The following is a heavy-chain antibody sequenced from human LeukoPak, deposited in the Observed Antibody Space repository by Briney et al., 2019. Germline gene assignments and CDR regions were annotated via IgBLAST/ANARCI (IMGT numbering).Heavy chain of an antibody. V-gene: IGHV3-15*01. J-gene: IGHJ4*02. CDR1: GFTFRNAW. CDR3: TTTVRGVMGYYFDY. D-gene: IGHD3-10*01. CDR2: IKSKTDGGTT. Sequence: GGSLRLSCADSGFTFRNAWMSWVRQAPGKGLEWVGRIKSKTDGGTTDYAAPVKGRFTISRDDSKNTLYLQMNSLKTEDTAVYYCTTTVRGVMGYYFDYWGQGTLVTVSS.